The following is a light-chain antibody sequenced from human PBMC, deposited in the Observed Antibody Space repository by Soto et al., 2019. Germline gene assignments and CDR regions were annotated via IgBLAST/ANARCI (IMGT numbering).Light chain of an antibody. V-gene: IGKV1-5*03. CDR1: QSIDTW. CDR3: QQYKSYRA. Sequence: DIQMTQSRSILSASVGDRVTITCRASQSIDTWLAWHQQKPGKAPKLLISKASSLESGVPSRFSGSGSGTEFTLTISSLQPDDFATYYCQQYKSYRAFGQGTKVDIK. CDR2: KAS. J-gene: IGKJ1*01.